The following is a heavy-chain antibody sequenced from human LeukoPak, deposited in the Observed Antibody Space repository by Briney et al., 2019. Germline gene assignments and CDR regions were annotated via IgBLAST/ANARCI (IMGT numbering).Heavy chain of an antibody. V-gene: IGHV3-74*01. D-gene: IGHD6-19*01. J-gene: IGHJ4*02. Sequence: GGSLRLSCAASGFTFRNSWMHWLRRAPGKGLVWVSRISADGSDTIYADSVQGRFTISRDNAKNTLFLRMNSLRAEDTAVYYCARDRGGSGPTTTDYWGQGTLVTVSS. CDR3: ARDRGGSGPTTTDY. CDR1: GFTFRNSW. CDR2: ISADGSDT.